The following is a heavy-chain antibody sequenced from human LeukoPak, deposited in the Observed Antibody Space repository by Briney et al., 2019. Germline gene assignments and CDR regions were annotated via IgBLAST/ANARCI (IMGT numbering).Heavy chain of an antibody. J-gene: IGHJ4*02. CDR3: AALVYSGSRYHFDT. CDR1: NGAVKNYY. Sequence: PSETLSLTCSVSNGAVKNYYWTWIRQPPGQGLEWIGNFLYSGATTYRASLDSRLIISVDNSKNTVSLRLFSVTAADTAVYYCAALVYSGSRYHFDTWGQGTLVTVSS. V-gene: IGHV4-59*02. D-gene: IGHD1-26*01. CDR2: FLYSGAT.